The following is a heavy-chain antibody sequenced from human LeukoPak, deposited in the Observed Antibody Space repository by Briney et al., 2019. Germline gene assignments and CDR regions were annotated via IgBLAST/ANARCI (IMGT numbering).Heavy chain of an antibody. CDR2: INPNSGGT. V-gene: IGHV1-2*02. D-gene: IGHD3-3*01. J-gene: IGHJ5*02. CDR3: ARDFERVDFWSGYHNWFDP. CDR1: GYTFTAYY. Sequence: ASVKLSCKASGYTFTAYYMNWVRQAPGHGLEWMGWINPNSGGTNYARKFQGRVTMTRDTSISTAYMELSRLRSDDTAVYYCARDFERVDFWSGYHNWFDPWGQGTLVTVSS.